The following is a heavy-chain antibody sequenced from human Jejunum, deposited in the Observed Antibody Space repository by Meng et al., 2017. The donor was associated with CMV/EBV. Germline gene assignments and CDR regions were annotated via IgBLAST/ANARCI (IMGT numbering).Heavy chain of an antibody. Sequence: KVDCKAAGYNFTNFAIHWVRQAPGQRLEWMGWIYTDSGSTKFSQKFQGRVSFTRDTPATTAYMGLTSLRSEDTAVYYCARGVISYHDSWGQGTLVTVSS. CDR1: GYNFTNFA. J-gene: IGHJ5*02. V-gene: IGHV1-3*04. CDR3: ARGVISYHDS. CDR2: IYTDSGST. D-gene: IGHD3-16*01.